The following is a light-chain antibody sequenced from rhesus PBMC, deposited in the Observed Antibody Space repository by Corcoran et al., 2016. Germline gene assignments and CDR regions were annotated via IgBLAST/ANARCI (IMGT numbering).Light chain of an antibody. J-gene: IGKJ3*01. Sequence: DVVMTQSPLSLPITPGHPASISCRSSQSPIHSDGNTYLSWYQQKPGQPPRLLIYKVSNRYSGVPDRFSGSGAGTDFNRKIRRGEAWDVGVYYCGQGTKVPFTFGPGTKLDIK. V-gene: IGKV2-62*02. CDR3: GQGTKVPFT. CDR2: KVS. CDR1: QSPIHSDGNTY.